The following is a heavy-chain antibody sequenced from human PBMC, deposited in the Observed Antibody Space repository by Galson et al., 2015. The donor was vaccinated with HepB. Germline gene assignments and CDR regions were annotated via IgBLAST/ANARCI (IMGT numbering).Heavy chain of an antibody. CDR2: ISAYNGNT. CDR1: GYTFTSYG. Sequence: SVKVSCKASGYTFTSYGISWVRQAPGQGLEWMGWISAYNGNTNYAQKLQGRVTMTTDTSTSTAYMELRSLRSDDTAVYYCARACSGGSCYAYFQHWGQGTLVTVSS. V-gene: IGHV1-18*01. D-gene: IGHD2-15*01. CDR3: ARACSGGSCYAYFQH. J-gene: IGHJ1*01.